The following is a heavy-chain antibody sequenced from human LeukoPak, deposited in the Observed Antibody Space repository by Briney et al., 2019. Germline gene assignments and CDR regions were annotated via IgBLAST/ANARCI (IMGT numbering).Heavy chain of an antibody. CDR2: IYYSGSA. D-gene: IGHD3-16*01. Sequence: SETLSLTCTVSGGSISSYYWSWIRQPPGKGLEWIGYIYYSGSANYNPSLMSRVTISVDTSKNQFSLKLSSVTAADTAVYYCARSYTNLLFFDFWGQGTLVPVSS. CDR1: GGSISSYY. J-gene: IGHJ4*02. CDR3: ARSYTNLLFFDF. V-gene: IGHV4-59*01.